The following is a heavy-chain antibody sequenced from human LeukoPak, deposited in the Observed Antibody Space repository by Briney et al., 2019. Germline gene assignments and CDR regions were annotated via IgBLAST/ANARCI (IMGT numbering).Heavy chain of an antibody. CDR1: GFTFSSYW. D-gene: IGHD5-24*01. J-gene: IGHJ4*02. CDR2: IKQDGSEK. V-gene: IGHV3-7*01. Sequence: GGSLRLSCVASGFTFSSYWMNWVRQAPGKGLEWVANIKQDGSEKYYVDSVKGRFTISRDNAKNSLYLQMNSLRAEDTAIYYCVDGPGYWGQGTLVTVSS. CDR3: VDGPGY.